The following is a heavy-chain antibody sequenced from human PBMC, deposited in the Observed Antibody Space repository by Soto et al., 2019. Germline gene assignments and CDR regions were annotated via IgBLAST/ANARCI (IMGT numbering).Heavy chain of an antibody. D-gene: IGHD1-7*01. CDR3: ARGELGTTTDAFNI. CDR1: GGSISSYY. V-gene: IGHV4-59*12. CDR2: IYYSGST. J-gene: IGHJ3*02. Sequence: QVQLQESGPGLVKPSETLSLTCTVSGGSISSYYWSWIRQPPGKGLEWIGYIYYSGSTNYNPSLKSRVTISVDRSKNQLSLKLSSVTAADTAVYYCARGELGTTTDAFNIWGQGTMVTVSS.